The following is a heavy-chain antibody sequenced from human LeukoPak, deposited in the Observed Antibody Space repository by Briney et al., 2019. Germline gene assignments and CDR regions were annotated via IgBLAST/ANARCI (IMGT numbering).Heavy chain of an antibody. CDR2: IRYDGTTK. Sequence: GGSLRLSCVASGFIFSSFGMHWVRQAPGKGLERVAFIRYDGTTKYYADSVKGRFTISRDNSRNTLYLEMNSLRAEDTAVYYCAKISSHWGQGTLVTVSS. CDR3: AKISSH. D-gene: IGHD3-3*02. J-gene: IGHJ4*02. V-gene: IGHV3-30*02. CDR1: GFIFSSFG.